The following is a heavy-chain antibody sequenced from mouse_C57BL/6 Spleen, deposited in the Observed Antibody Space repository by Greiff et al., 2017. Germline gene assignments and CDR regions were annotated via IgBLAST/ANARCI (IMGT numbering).Heavy chain of an antibody. CDR3: ARGVGGSPGFDV. V-gene: IGHV1-80*01. J-gene: IGHJ1*03. D-gene: IGHD1-3*01. Sequence: QVQLKQSGAELVKPGASVKISCKASGYAFSSYWMNWVKQRPGKGLEWIGQIYPGDGDTNYNGKFKGKATLTADKSSSTAYMQLSSLTSEDSAVYFCARGVGGSPGFDVWGTGATVTVSS. CDR2: IYPGDGDT. CDR1: GYAFSSYW.